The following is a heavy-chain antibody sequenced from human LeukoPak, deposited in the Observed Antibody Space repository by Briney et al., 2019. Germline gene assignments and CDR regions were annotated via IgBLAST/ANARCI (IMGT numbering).Heavy chain of an antibody. D-gene: IGHD2-21*01. V-gene: IGHV1-18*03. CDR2: ISAYNGNT. CDR3: ARVHIFWGDI. CDR1: GYTFLNYG. J-gene: IGHJ3*02. Sequence: GASVKVSCKASGYTFLNYGIHWVRQAPGQGLEWMGWISAYNGNTIYAQNFQGRVTMTTDTSTVTVYMELRSLRSDDMALYYCARVHIFWGDIWGPGTMVTVSS.